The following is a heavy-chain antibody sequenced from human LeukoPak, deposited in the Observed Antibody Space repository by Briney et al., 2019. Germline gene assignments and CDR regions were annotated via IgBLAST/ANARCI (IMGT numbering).Heavy chain of an antibody. Sequence: SETLSLTCAVYGGSFSGYYWSWIRQPPGKGLEWIGEINHSGSTNYNPSLKSRVTISVDTSKNQFSLKLSSVTAADTAVYYCAVRTVAGTTSPDWFDPWGQGTLVTVSS. CDR2: INHSGST. CDR3: AVRTVAGTTSPDWFDP. J-gene: IGHJ5*02. CDR1: GGSFSGYY. V-gene: IGHV4-34*01. D-gene: IGHD6-19*01.